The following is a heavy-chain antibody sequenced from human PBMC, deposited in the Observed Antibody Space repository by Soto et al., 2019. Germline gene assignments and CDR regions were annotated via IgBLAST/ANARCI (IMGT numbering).Heavy chain of an antibody. D-gene: IGHD3-9*01. CDR1: GFPFSDYY. J-gene: IGHJ4*02. CDR2: IGSSSSYT. CDR3: ARRRPTGYYNY. Sequence: QVQLVESAPPLVKPGGSLRLSCAASGFPFSDYYMSWIRQAPGKGLEWVSSIGSSSSYTNYADSVKGRFTISRDNAKNSLYLQMNSLRAEDTAVYYCARRRPTGYYNYWGQGTLVTVSA. V-gene: IGHV3-11*05.